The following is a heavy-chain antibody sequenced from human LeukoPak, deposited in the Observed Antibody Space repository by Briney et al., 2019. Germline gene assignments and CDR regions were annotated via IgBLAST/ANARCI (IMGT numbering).Heavy chain of an antibody. D-gene: IGHD1/OR15-1a*01. J-gene: IGHJ6*02. CDR1: GFLLSNHW. V-gene: IGHV3-7*03. Sequence: GGSLRLSCAASGFLLSNHWMTWVHQAPGKGPEWVANINKDESEKYYVDSVKGRFTISRDTAKNSLYLQMNHLRVEDTALYYCARNNDMDVWGQGTTVIVSS. CDR2: INKDESEK. CDR3: ARNNDMDV.